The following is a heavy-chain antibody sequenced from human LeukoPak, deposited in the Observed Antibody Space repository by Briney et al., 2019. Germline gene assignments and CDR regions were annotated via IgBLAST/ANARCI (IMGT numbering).Heavy chain of an antibody. D-gene: IGHD6-13*01. CDR1: GFTFSTYG. V-gene: IGHV3-30*02. CDR2: VRYDGSKK. Sequence: PGGSLRLSCAASGFTFSTYGMHWVRQAPGKGLEWVAFVRYDGSKKYYTNSVKGRFTISRDNSKNTLYLQMNSLRAEDTAVYYCAKGVRIAAAGRGAFDIWGQGTMVTVSS. J-gene: IGHJ3*02. CDR3: AKGVRIAAAGRGAFDI.